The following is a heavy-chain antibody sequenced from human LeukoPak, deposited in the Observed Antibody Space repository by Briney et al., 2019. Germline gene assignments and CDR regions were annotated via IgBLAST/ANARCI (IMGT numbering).Heavy chain of an antibody. J-gene: IGHJ6*02. CDR2: MNPNSGNT. V-gene: IGHV1-8*01. CDR1: GYTFTSYD. CDR3: ARDSGFGELLWSYGMDA. D-gene: IGHD3-10*01. Sequence: ASVKVSCKASGYTFTSYDINWVRQATGQGLEWMGWMNPNSGNTGYAQKFQGRVTMTRNTSISTAYMELSSLRSEDTAVYYCARDSGFGELLWSYGMDAWGRGTTVTVSS.